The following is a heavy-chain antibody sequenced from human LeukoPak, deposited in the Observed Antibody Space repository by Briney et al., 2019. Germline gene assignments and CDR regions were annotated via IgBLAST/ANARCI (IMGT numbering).Heavy chain of an antibody. CDR2: INGDGTNI. CDR3: ARAITGSRNALDV. Sequence: GGSLTLSCEASGFTITTDWMHWVRQDPGKGLVWVSRINGDGTNINYADSVKGRFTISRDNAKNALFPQMNSLRADDTSVYYCARAITGSRNALDVWGQGTAVTVSS. V-gene: IGHV3-74*01. CDR1: GFTITTDW. J-gene: IGHJ6*02. D-gene: IGHD1-20*01.